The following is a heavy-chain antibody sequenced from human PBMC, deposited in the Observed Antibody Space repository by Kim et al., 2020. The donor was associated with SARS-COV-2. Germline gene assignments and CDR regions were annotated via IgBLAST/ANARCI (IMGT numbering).Heavy chain of an antibody. V-gene: IGHV3-23*01. CDR2: ISGSGGST. J-gene: IGHJ4*02. Sequence: GGSLRLSCAASGFTFSSYAMSWVRQAPGKGLEWVSAISGSGGSTYYADSVKGRFTISRDNSKNTLYLQMNSLRAEDTAVYYCAKDSRHSKRCYSSSCRTGATTDYWGQGTLVTVSS. CDR1: GFTFSSYA. D-gene: IGHD6-13*01. CDR3: AKDSRHSKRCYSSSCRTGATTDY.